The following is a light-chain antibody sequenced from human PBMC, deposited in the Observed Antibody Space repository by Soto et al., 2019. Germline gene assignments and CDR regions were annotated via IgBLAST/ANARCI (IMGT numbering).Light chain of an antibody. V-gene: IGLV1-40*01. J-gene: IGLJ1*01. CDR1: SSNIGSTYD. CDR3: QSYDDSLSVHYV. Sequence: ALTQPPSVTGALGQGVTIFCTGSSSNIGSTYDVQWYQQLPGTAPKLLIHGNTDRPSGVPDRFSGSKSGTSASLAITGLQADDEADYYCQSYDDSLSVHYVFGTGTKVTVL. CDR2: GNT.